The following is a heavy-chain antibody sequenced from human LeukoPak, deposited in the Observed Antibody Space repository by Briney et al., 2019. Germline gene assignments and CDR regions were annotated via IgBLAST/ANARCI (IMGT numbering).Heavy chain of an antibody. CDR3: AREGDSNSVGWFDP. J-gene: IGHJ5*02. CDR1: GASISSNSYY. CDR2: IYFSGST. V-gene: IGHV4-39*07. Sequence: PSETLSLTCTVSGASISSNSYYWGWIRQPPGKGLEWIGSIYFSGSTYYNPSLKSRVTISVDTSKNRFSLKLSSVTAADTAVYYCAREGDSNSVGWFDPWGQGTLVTVSS. D-gene: IGHD6-13*01.